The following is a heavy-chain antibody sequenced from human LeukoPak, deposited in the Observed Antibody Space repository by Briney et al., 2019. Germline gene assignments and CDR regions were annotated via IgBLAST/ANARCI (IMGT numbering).Heavy chain of an antibody. CDR1: GGSFSGYY. V-gene: IGHV4-34*01. CDR3: ARGVGYCSGGRCPFDY. Sequence: SETLSLTCAVYGGSFSGYYWSWIRQPPGKGLEWIGEINHSGSTNYNPSLKSRVTISVDTSKNQFPLKVISVTAADTAVYYCARGVGYCSGGRCPFDYWGRGTQVTVSS. D-gene: IGHD2-15*01. J-gene: IGHJ4*01. CDR2: INHSGST.